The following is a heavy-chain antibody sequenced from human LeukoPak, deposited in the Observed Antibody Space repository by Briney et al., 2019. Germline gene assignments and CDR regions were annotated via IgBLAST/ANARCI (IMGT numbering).Heavy chain of an antibody. CDR2: IIPIFGTA. J-gene: IGHJ4*02. CDR3: AREGEGSGYDLGFDY. CDR1: GYTFTSYG. Sequence: SVKVSCKASGYTFTSYGISWVRQAPGQGLEWMGGIIPIFGTANYAQEFQGRVTITADESTSTAYMELSSLRSEDTAVYYCAREGEGSGYDLGFDYWGQGTLVTVSS. V-gene: IGHV1-69*13. D-gene: IGHD5-12*01.